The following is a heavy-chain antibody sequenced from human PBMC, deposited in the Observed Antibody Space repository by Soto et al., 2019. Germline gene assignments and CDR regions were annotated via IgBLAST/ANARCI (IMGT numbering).Heavy chain of an antibody. CDR1: GGSISSSNW. D-gene: IGHD6-13*01. V-gene: IGHV4-4*02. CDR3: ARGWRDLNRWWFDS. J-gene: IGHJ5*01. Sequence: SETLSLTCAVSGGSISSSNWWSWVRHPPGKGLEWIGEIYHSGSTNYNPSLKSRVTISVDKSKNQFSLKLSSVTAADTAVYYCARGWRDLNRWWFDSWGQGTLVTVSS. CDR2: IYHSGST.